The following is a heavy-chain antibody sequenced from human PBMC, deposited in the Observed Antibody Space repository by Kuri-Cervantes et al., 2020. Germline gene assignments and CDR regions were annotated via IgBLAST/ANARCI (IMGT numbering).Heavy chain of an antibody. CDR1: GGSISSYY. Sequence: GSLRLSCTVSGGSISSYYWSWIRQPPGKGLEWIGYIYYSGSINYNPSLKSRVTISVDTSKNQFSLRLSSVTAADTAVYYCARAVRYYGGYYYMDVWGKGTTVTVSS. CDR2: IYYSGSI. CDR3: ARAVRYYGGYYYMDV. J-gene: IGHJ6*03. D-gene: IGHD3-10*01. V-gene: IGHV4-59*12.